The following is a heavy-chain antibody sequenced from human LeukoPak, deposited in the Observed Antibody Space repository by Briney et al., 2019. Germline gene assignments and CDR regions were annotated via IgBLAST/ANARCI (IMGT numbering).Heavy chain of an antibody. D-gene: IGHD2-15*01. CDR3: ARDRRDSFYYYSLDV. Sequence: GGSLRLSCVASGFTFRNYAMHWVRQAPGRGLEWVAVISYDGIEKYYADSVKGRFTISRDDSKNTLYLQMNSLRAEDTGVYYCARDRRDSFYYYSLDVWGQGTTVTVSS. CDR1: GFTFRNYA. CDR2: ISYDGIEK. J-gene: IGHJ6*02. V-gene: IGHV3-30-3*01.